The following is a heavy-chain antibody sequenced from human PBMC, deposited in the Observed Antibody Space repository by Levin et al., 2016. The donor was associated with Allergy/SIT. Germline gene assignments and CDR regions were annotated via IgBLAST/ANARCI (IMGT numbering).Heavy chain of an antibody. J-gene: IGHJ6*02. CDR1: GYTLTELS. CDR3: ATSLIAAAAHSPAGYYYGMDV. Sequence: ASVKVSCKVSGYTLTELSMHWVRQAPGKGLEWMGGFDPEGGETIYAQKFQGRVTMTEDTSTDTAYMELSSLRSEDTAVYYCATSLIAAAAHSPAGYYYGMDVWGQGTTVTVSS. D-gene: IGHD6-13*01. V-gene: IGHV1-24*01. CDR2: FDPEGGET.